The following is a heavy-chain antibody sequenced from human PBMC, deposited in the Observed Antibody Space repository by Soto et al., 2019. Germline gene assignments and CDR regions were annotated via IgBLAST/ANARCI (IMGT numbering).Heavy chain of an antibody. CDR3: ATWQGVEMATGRNPDAFDI. D-gene: IGHD5-12*01. CDR2: IIPIFGTA. Sequence: QVQLVQSGAEVKKPGSSVKVSCKASGGTFSSYAISWVRQAPGQGPEWMGGIIPIFGTANYAQKFQGRVTITADESTSTAYMELSSLRSEDTAVYYCATWQGVEMATGRNPDAFDIWGQGTMVTVSS. CDR1: GGTFSSYA. V-gene: IGHV1-69*01. J-gene: IGHJ3*02.